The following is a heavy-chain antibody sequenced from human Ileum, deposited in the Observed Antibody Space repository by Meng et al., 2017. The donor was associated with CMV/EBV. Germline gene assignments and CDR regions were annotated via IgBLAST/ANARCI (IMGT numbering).Heavy chain of an antibody. D-gene: IGHD3-9*01. CDR3: ARGSPLTWSSKDYFDY. J-gene: IGHJ4*02. CDR2: INHGGST. V-gene: IGHV4-34*01. Sequence: SETLSLTCAVYGGSFSDYYWNWIRQPPGKGLEWIGQINHGGSTNYNPSLKSRVTISVDTSKNQFSLNLRTVTAADTAVYYCARGSPLTWSSKDYFDYWGQGTLVTVSS. CDR1: GGSFSDYY.